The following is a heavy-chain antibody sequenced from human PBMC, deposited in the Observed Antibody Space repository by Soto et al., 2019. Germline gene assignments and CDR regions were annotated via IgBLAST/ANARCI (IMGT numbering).Heavy chain of an antibody. CDR1: GFTFSTYW. V-gene: IGHV3-74*01. CDR2: INSDGSIT. CDR3: ARATWQKYFDY. Sequence: EVQLVESGGGLVQPGGSLRLSCAASGFTFSTYWMHWVRQAPGTGLVWVSRINSDGSITNYADSVKGRFSISRDNAKNTLYLQMNSLRADDTAVYYCARATWQKYFDYWGQGTLVTVSS. J-gene: IGHJ4*02.